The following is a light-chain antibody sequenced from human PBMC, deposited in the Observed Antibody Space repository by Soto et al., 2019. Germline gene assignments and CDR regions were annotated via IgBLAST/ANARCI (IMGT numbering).Light chain of an antibody. CDR3: QQRSNWPLT. CDR2: DAS. J-gene: IGKJ4*01. CDR1: QSVSSY. V-gene: IGKV3-11*01. Sequence: EIVLTQSPATLSLSPGERATLSCRASQSVSSYLAWYQQKPGQAPRLLIYDASNRATGIPARFSGSGSGTDFTLTINNLEPEDFAVYYCQQRSNWPLTFGGGTNVDIK.